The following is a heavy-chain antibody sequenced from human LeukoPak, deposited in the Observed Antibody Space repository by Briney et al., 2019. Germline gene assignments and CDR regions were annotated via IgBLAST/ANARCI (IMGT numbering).Heavy chain of an antibody. Sequence: GGSLRLSCAASGFTFSSYAMSWVRQAPGKGLEWVSAISGSGGSTYYADSVKGRFTISRDNSKNTLYLQMNSLRAEDTAVYYCARAGYYYGSGSYHPGGFDYWGQGTLVTVSS. V-gene: IGHV3-23*01. CDR2: ISGSGGST. CDR1: GFTFSSYA. CDR3: ARAGYYYGSGSYHPGGFDY. D-gene: IGHD3-10*01. J-gene: IGHJ4*02.